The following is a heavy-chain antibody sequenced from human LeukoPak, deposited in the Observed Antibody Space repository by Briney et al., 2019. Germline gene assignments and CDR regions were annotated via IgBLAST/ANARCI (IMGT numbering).Heavy chain of an antibody. V-gene: IGHV3-53*01. D-gene: IGHD2/OR15-2a*01. CDR3: ATNILFAFDI. J-gene: IGHJ3*02. CDR1: VLTVSSSY. Sequence: SGGSLRLSCAASVLTVSSSYMSWVRQAPGKGLEWVSIIYNDGSTYYADSMKGRFTISRDNSKNTLYLQVNSLRAEDTAMYYCATNILFAFDIWGQGTMVTVSS. CDR2: IYNDGST.